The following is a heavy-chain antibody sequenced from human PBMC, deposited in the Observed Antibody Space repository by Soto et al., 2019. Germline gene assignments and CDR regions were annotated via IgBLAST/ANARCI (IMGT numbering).Heavy chain of an antibody. D-gene: IGHD3-22*01. CDR1: GYTFTGYY. CDR2: IYPNSGGT. CDR3: ARRKGDYYDSSGYHYYFDY. Sequence: ASVKVSCKASGYTFTGYYMHWVRQAPGQGLEWMGWIYPNSGGTRSAQKFQGRVTMTRDTSISTAYMELSRLRSDDTAVYYCARRKGDYYDSSGYHYYFDYWGQGTLVTVSS. V-gene: IGHV1-2*02. J-gene: IGHJ4*02.